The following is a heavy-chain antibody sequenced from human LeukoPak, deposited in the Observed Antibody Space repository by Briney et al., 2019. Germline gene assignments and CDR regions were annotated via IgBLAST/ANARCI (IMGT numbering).Heavy chain of an antibody. Sequence: GGSLRLSCAASGFTFNNYNMNWVRQAPGKGLEWVSYISSSSSTIYYADSVKGRFTISRDNSKNTLDLQMNSLRVEDTAVYYCARGSGTDEYFQHWGQGTLVTVSS. CDR2: ISSSSSTI. J-gene: IGHJ1*01. D-gene: IGHD1-1*01. V-gene: IGHV3-48*01. CDR1: GFTFNNYN. CDR3: ARGSGTDEYFQH.